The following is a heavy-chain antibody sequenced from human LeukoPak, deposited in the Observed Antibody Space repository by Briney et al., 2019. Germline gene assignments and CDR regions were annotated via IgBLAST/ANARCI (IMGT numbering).Heavy chain of an antibody. J-gene: IGHJ4*02. CDR3: ASDPYYDFWSGYSQYYFDY. Sequence: PSETLSLTCNVSGGSISSSSYYWGWIRQPPGKGLEWIGSMYYSGSSYYNPSLKSRVTISVDTSKNQFSLKLSPVTAADTAVYYCASDPYYDFWSGYSQYYFDYWGQGTLVTVSS. V-gene: IGHV4-39*01. D-gene: IGHD3-3*01. CDR1: GGSISSSSYY. CDR2: MYYSGSS.